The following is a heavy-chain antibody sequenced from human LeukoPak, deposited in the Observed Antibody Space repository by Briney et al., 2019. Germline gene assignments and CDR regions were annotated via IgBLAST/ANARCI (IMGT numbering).Heavy chain of an antibody. D-gene: IGHD3-10*02. J-gene: IGHJ3*02. CDR3: ARVFGEPI. Sequence: PGGSLRLSCAASGFTASTNYMSCVRQAPGKGLEWVSVIYSGGSTYYADSVRGRFTISRDNSKNTLYLQMNSLRAEDTAVYYCARVFGEPIWGQGTMVTVSS. CDR2: IYSGGST. V-gene: IGHV3-66*01. CDR1: GFTASTNY.